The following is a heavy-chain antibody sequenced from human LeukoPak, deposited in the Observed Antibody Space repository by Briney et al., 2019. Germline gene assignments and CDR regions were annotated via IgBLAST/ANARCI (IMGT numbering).Heavy chain of an antibody. J-gene: IGHJ4*02. CDR1: GYTFSDYY. CDR2: INPNSGST. V-gene: IGHV1-2*06. CDR3: ARGLYYYDSSGDYYFDY. Sequence: GASVKVSCKASGYTFSDYYMHWVRQAPGQGLEWMGRINPNSGSTNYAQRFQGRVTMTRDTSISTAYMDPNRLSSGDTAVYYCARGLYYYDSSGDYYFDYWGQGTLVTVSS. D-gene: IGHD3-22*01.